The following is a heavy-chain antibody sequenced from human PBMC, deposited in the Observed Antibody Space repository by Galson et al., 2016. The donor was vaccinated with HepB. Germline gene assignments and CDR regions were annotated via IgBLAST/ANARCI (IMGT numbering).Heavy chain of an antibody. CDR1: GDSVSSNTAD. CDR2: TYYRSAWYY. D-gene: IGHD1-14*01. Sequence: CAISGDSVSSNTADWNWIRQSPSRGLEWLGRTYYRSAWYYEYTLSLRGRIIVNPDTSTNQFSLPLNSVTPEDTAIYYCTRTTHRCRKLAFDVWGPGSTVTVSS. CDR3: TRTTHRCRKLAFDV. V-gene: IGHV6-1*01. J-gene: IGHJ3*01.